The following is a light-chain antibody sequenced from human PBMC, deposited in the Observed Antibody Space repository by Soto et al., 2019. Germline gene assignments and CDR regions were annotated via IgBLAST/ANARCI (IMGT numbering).Light chain of an antibody. J-gene: IGKJ1*01. Sequence: EIMMTQSPATLSVSPGERATLSCRASQSISANLAWFQQKPGQPPRLLMYRASTRATGIPARFSGSGSGTEFTIAISSLQSEDFAVYFCQQYTDRPRTFGQGNKVEL. CDR1: QSISAN. V-gene: IGKV3-15*01. CDR2: RAS. CDR3: QQYTDRPRT.